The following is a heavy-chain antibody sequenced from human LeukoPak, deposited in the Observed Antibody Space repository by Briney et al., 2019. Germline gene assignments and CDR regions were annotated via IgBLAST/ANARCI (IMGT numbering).Heavy chain of an antibody. D-gene: IGHD2-2*01. J-gene: IGHJ6*03. Sequence: GGSLRLSCAASGFTFSSYWMSWVRQAPGKGLEWVANIKQDGSEKYYVDSVKGRFTISRDNAKNSLYLQMNSLRAEDTAVYYCAKVGTSPDYYYYYYMDVWGKGTTVTVSS. CDR1: GFTFSSYW. CDR2: IKQDGSEK. CDR3: AKVGTSPDYYYYYYMDV. V-gene: IGHV3-7*01.